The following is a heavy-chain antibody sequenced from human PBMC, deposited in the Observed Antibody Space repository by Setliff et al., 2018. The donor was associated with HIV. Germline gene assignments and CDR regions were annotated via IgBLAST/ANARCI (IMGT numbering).Heavy chain of an antibody. CDR3: ARGAVLRYFDWLSLFDY. J-gene: IGHJ4*02. Sequence: KPSETLSLTCAVYGGSFSGYYWSWIRQPPGKGLEWIGEINHSGSTNYNPSLKSRVTISVDTSKNQFSLKLSSVTAADTAVYYCARGAVLRYFDWLSLFDYWGQGTLVTVSS. CDR1: GGSFSGYY. D-gene: IGHD3-9*01. CDR2: INHSGST. V-gene: IGHV4-34*01.